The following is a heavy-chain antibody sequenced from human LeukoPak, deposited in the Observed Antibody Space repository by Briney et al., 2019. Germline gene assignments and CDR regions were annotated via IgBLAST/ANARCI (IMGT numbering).Heavy chain of an antibody. CDR1: GYTFTSYD. V-gene: IGHV1-8*01. D-gene: IGHD3-22*01. J-gene: IGHJ6*02. Sequence: GASVKVSCRASGYTFTSYDINWVRQATGQGLEWMGWMNPNSGNTGYAQKFQGRVTMTRNTSISTAYMELNSLRSEDTAVYYCARRAYSRHYYYGMDVWGQGTTVTVSS. CDR3: ARRAYSRHYYYGMDV. CDR2: MNPNSGNT.